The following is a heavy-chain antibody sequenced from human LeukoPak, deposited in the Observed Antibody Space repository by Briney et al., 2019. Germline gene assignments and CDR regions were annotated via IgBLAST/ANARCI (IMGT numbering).Heavy chain of an antibody. CDR3: ARDRPIVGAGYYFDY. CDR1: GFTVSTNY. J-gene: IGHJ4*02. Sequence: GGSLRLSCAASGFTVSTNYMSWVRQAPGRGLEWVSVIYSGGNTYYADSVKGRFTISRDNSKNTLYLQMNSLRAEDTAVYYCARDRPIVGAGYYFDYWGQGTLVTVSS. V-gene: IGHV3-66*01. CDR2: IYSGGNT. D-gene: IGHD6-13*01.